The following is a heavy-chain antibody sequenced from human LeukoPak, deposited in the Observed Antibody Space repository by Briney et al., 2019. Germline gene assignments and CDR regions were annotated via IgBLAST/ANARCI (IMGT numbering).Heavy chain of an antibody. D-gene: IGHD2-8*02. Sequence: PGGSLRLSCAASGFTFSSYSMNWVRQAPGKGLEWVSIIHIGNSTYYADSVKGRFTISRDNSENTLYLQMNSLRAEDTAVYYCARDHNWWFSFDYWGQGTLVTVSS. CDR2: IHIGNST. CDR3: ARDHNWWFSFDY. J-gene: IGHJ4*02. CDR1: GFTFSSYS. V-gene: IGHV3-66*01.